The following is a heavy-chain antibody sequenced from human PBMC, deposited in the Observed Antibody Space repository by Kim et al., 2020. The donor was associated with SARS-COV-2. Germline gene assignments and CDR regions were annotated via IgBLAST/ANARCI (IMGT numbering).Heavy chain of an antibody. J-gene: IGHJ4*02. CDR3: ARLDLGSSSSGFDY. V-gene: IGHV4-59*08. CDR1: GGSISSYY. CDR2: IYYSGST. Sequence: SETLSLTCTVSGGSISSYYWSWIRQPPGKGLEWIGYIYYSGSTNYNPSLKSRVTISVDTSKNQFSLKLSSVTAADTAVYYCARLDLGSSSSGFDYWGQGTLVTVSS. D-gene: IGHD6-6*01.